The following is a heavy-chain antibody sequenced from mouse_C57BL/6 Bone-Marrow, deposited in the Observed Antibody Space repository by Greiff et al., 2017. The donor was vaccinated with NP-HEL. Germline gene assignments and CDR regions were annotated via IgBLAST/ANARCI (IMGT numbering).Heavy chain of an antibody. J-gene: IGHJ1*03. D-gene: IGHD2-5*01. V-gene: IGHV14-4*01. CDR1: GFNIKDDY. CDR2: IDPENGDT. CDR3: TAYSNLWYFDV. Sequence: VQLQQSGAELVRPGASVKLSCTASGFNIKDDYMHWVKQRPEQGLEWIGWIDPENGDTEYASKFQGKATITADTSSNTAYLQLSSLTSEDTAVYYCTAYSNLWYFDVWGTGTTVTVSS.